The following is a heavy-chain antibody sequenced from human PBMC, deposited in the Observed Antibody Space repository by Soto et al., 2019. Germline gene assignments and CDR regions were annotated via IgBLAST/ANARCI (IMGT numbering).Heavy chain of an antibody. V-gene: IGHV4-30-4*01. J-gene: IGHJ6*02. CDR2: IYYSGST. CDR3: ARDGPSGVTMVRGVQYWDYYYGMDV. Sequence: SETLSLTCTVSGGSISSGDYYWSWIRQPPGKGLEWIGYIYYSGSTYYNPSLKSRVTISVDTSKNQFSLKLSSVTAADTAVYYCARDGPSGVTMVRGVQYWDYYYGMDVWGQGTTVTVSS. CDR1: GGSISSGDYY. D-gene: IGHD3-10*01.